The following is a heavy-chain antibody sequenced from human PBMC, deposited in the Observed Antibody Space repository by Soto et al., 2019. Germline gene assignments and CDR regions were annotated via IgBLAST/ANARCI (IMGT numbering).Heavy chain of an antibody. CDR3: ARVHSP. CDR1: GGSISSCGYS. J-gene: IGHJ5*02. Sequence: QLQLQESGSGLVKPSQTLSLTCAVSGGSISSCGYSWSWIRQPPGKGLEWIGYIYHSGSPYYNPSLQTRVTISVDSSKNQFSLKLSSVTAADTAVYYCARVHSPWGQGTLVTVSS. CDR2: IYHSGSP. V-gene: IGHV4-30-2*01.